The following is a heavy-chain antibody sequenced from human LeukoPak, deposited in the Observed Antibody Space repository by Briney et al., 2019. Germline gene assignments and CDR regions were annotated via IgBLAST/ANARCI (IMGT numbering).Heavy chain of an antibody. V-gene: IGHV3-53*01. J-gene: IGHJ3*02. Sequence: PGGSLRLSCAASGFTVSSNYMSWVRQAPGKGLEWVSVIYSGGSTYYADSVKGRFTISRDNSKNTLYLQMNSLRAEDTAVYYCAKGKGSRAPTNAFDIWGQGTMVTVSS. D-gene: IGHD2-15*01. CDR2: IYSGGST. CDR3: AKGKGSRAPTNAFDI. CDR1: GFTVSSNY.